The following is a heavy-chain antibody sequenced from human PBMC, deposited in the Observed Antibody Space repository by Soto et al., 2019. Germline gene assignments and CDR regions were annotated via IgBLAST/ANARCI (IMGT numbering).Heavy chain of an antibody. Sequence: EVQLEETGGGLVQPGGYLRLSCAASGFTVNSNHMSWVRQAPGKGLEWVSLIYSAGRTHYADSVKGRFTVSRDNSENRLFLQMNNLEVGDTAVYYCARDYLGGGWPRIGFDVWGLGTMVTVSS. CDR2: IYSAGRT. J-gene: IGHJ3*01. V-gene: IGHV3-53*02. CDR3: ARDYLGGGWPRIGFDV. D-gene: IGHD6-19*01. CDR1: GFTVNSNH.